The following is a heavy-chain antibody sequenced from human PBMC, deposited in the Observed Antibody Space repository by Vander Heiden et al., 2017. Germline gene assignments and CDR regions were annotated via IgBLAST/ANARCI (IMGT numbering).Heavy chain of an antibody. J-gene: IGHJ6*02. CDR2: INPNSGGT. V-gene: IGHV1-2*02. CDR3: ARAGRLVVVVPAARGYGMDV. Sequence: QVPLVQSWAEVKKPGASVKVSCKASRYTFTGYSMHWVRQAPEQGLEWMGWINPNSGGTNYAQKFQGRVTMTRDTSISTAYMELSRLRSDDTAVYYCARAGRLVVVVPAARGYGMDVWGQGTTVTVSS. CDR1: RYTFTGYS. D-gene: IGHD2-2*01.